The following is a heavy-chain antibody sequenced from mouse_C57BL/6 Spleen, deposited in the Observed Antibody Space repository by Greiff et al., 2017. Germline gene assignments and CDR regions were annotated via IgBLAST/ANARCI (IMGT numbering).Heavy chain of an antibody. D-gene: IGHD1-1*01. CDR2: ISDGGSYT. CDR1: GFTFSSYA. CDR3: ARVGPYYGSSWFAY. Sequence: EVKLVESGGGLVKPGGSLKLSCAASGFTFSSYAMSWVRQTPEKRLEWVATISDGGSYTYYPDNVKGRFTISRDNAKNNRYLQMSHLKSEDTAMYYCARVGPYYGSSWFAYWGQGTLVTVSA. J-gene: IGHJ3*01. V-gene: IGHV5-4*03.